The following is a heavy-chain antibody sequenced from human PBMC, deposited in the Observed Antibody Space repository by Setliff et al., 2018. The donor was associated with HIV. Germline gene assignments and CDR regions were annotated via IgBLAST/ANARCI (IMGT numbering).Heavy chain of an antibody. J-gene: IGHJ5*02. V-gene: IGHV3-23*01. CDR3: AKAQWLLSHWGFDP. Sequence: PGGSLRLSFAASGFTFSNYAITWVRQAPGKGLEWVSAISGSGDSTFYADSVQGRFTISRDNSKNTLYLQMNSLRAEDTAVYYCAKAQWLLSHWGFDPWGQGTLVTVSS. CDR2: ISGSGDST. CDR1: GFTFSNYA. D-gene: IGHD3-3*01.